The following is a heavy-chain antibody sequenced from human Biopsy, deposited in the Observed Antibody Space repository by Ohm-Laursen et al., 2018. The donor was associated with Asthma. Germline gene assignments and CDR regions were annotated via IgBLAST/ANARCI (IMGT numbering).Heavy chain of an antibody. Sequence: SDTLSLTCTVSGGSVSRGSYYWSWIRQPPGKGLEWIGYIYYSGSTNYNPSLKSRVTISVDTSKNQFSLKLSSVTAADTAVYYCARERAGYYGSGSYLGYWGQGTLVTVSS. V-gene: IGHV4-61*01. CDR3: ARERAGYYGSGSYLGY. J-gene: IGHJ4*02. CDR1: GGSVSRGSYY. D-gene: IGHD3-10*01. CDR2: IYYSGST.